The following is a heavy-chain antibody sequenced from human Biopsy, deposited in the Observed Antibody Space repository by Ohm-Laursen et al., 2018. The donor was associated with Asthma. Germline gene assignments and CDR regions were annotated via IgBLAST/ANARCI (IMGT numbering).Heavy chain of an antibody. CDR2: ISYDGSNK. V-gene: IGHV3-30*03. CDR1: GFTFSSYG. CDR3: ASQSSGPDFWSGYYYFDC. J-gene: IGHJ4*02. D-gene: IGHD3-3*01. Sequence: SLRLSCTASGFTFSSYGMHWVRQAPGKGLEWVAVISYDGSNKCYADSVKGRFTTSRDNSKNTLYLQMNSLRAEDTAVYYCASQSSGPDFWSGYYYFDCWGQGTLVTVSS.